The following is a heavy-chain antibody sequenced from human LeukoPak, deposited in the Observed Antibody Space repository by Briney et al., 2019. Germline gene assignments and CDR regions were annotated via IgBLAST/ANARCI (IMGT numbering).Heavy chain of an antibody. Sequence: VKVSCKVXXXXXTXXSMHWXRXAPGXGRXXMGVFDPEDGETIYAQKFQCRVTMTEDTSTDTAYMELSSLRSEDTAVYYCAAPIAAAGPFDYWGQGTLVTVSS. CDR1: XXXXTXXS. CDR3: AAPIAAAGPFDY. V-gene: IGHV1-24*01. J-gene: IGHJ4*02. CDR2: FDPEDGET. D-gene: IGHD6-13*01.